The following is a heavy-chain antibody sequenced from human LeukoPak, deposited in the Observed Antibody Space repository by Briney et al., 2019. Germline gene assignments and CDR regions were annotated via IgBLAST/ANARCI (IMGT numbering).Heavy chain of an antibody. CDR1: GYTFTSYA. J-gene: IGHJ3*02. D-gene: IGHD3-22*01. CDR3: ARDDYDSSGDALDI. CDR2: INTNTGNP. V-gene: IGHV7-4-1*02. Sequence: ASVKVSCKASGYTFTSYAMNWVRQAPGQGLEGMGWINTNTGNPTYAQGFTGRFVFSLDTSVSTAYLQISSLKAEDTAVYYCARDDYDSSGDALDIWGQGTMVTVSS.